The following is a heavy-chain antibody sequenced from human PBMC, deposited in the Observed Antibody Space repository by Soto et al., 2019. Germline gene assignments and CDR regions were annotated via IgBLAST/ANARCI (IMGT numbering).Heavy chain of an antibody. CDR3: ARWGGDYSNHGWFDP. CDR1: GGSISSGGYC. D-gene: IGHD4-4*01. Sequence: SETLSLTCTVSGGSISSGGYCWSWIRQHPGKGLEWIGYIYYSGSTYYNPSLKSRVTISVDTSKNQFSLKLSSVTAADTAVYYCARWGGDYSNHGWFDPWGQGTLVTVSS. V-gene: IGHV4-31*02. J-gene: IGHJ5*02. CDR2: IYYSGST.